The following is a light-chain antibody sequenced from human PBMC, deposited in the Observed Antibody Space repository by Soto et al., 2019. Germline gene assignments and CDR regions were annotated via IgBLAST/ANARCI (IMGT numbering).Light chain of an antibody. CDR2: STN. J-gene: IGLJ3*02. Sequence: QTVVTQEPSLSVSPGGTVTLTCALSSGSASTSYYPSWYQQTPGQAPRTLIYSTNTRSSGVPDRFSGSILGNKAALTIAGAQADDESDYYCVLYVGSGIWVFGGGTKVTVL. V-gene: IGLV8-61*01. CDR3: VLYVGSGIWV. CDR1: SGSASTSYY.